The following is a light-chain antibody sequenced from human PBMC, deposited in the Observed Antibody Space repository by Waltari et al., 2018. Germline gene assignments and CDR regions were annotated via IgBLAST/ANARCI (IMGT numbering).Light chain of an antibody. CDR3: CSYAGGNTYV. V-gene: IGLV2-11*01. J-gene: IGLJ1*01. Sequence: QSALTQPRSVSGSPGQSVTISCTGTSSNVGGSNYVFWYQHRPGKAPKLMIYNVNNRPSGVPDRFSGSKSANTASLTISGLQAEDEADYYCCSYAGGNTYVFGTGTKVTVL. CDR1: SSNVGGSNY. CDR2: NVN.